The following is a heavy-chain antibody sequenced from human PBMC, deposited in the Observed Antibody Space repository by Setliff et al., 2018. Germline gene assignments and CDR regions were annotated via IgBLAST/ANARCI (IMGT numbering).Heavy chain of an antibody. V-gene: IGHV1-18*01. Sequence: ASVKVSCKASGYMFKSYGITWMRQAPGQGPEWMGWISPYNDNTNSAEKFQDRITITTDTSTSTSYMELRSLRSDDTAVYYCARSFNSGFYHQRDTYDIWGQGASGAELWGQGTLVTVSS. CDR3: ARSFNSGFYHQRDTYDIWGQGASGAEL. CDR2: ISPYNDNT. J-gene: IGHJ4*02. CDR1: GYMFKSYG. D-gene: IGHD5-12*01.